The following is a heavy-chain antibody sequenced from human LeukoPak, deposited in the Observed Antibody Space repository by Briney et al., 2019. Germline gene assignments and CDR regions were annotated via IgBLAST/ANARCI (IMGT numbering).Heavy chain of an antibody. J-gene: IGHJ4*02. CDR1: GFTFSSYA. Sequence: GGSLRLSCAASGFTFSSYAMHWVRQAPGKGLEWISAISLNGDTTYYADSVKGRFIISRDNSENKLYLQMNSLRTEDTAVYYCAQGYSSGWFPYWGQGSLVSVSS. CDR2: ISLNGDTT. D-gene: IGHD6-19*01. CDR3: AQGYSSGWFPY. V-gene: IGHV3-23*01.